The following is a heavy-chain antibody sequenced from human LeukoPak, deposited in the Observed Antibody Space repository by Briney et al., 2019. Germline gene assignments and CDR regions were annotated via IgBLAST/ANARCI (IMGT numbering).Heavy chain of an antibody. V-gene: IGHV1-2*02. CDR2: INPNSGGT. D-gene: IGHD3-10*01. CDR1: GYTFTSYD. Sequence: EASVKVSCKASGYTFTSYDINWVRQAPGQGLEWMGWINPNSGGTNYAQKFQGRVTMTRDTSISTAYMELSRLRSDDTAVYYCARVRLYYYGSGSYSNWFDPWGQGTLVTVSS. J-gene: IGHJ5*02. CDR3: ARVRLYYYGSGSYSNWFDP.